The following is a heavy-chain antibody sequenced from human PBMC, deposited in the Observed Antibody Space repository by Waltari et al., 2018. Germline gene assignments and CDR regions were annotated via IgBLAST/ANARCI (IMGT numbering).Heavy chain of an antibody. D-gene: IGHD5-18*01. CDR2: ISANNGNT. CDR1: GYSFSSYG. CDR3: ARDRSGYKYGSN. V-gene: IGHV1-18*01. J-gene: IGHJ4*02. Sequence: QVQLVQSGAEVKKPGASVKVSCEASGYSFSSYGISWGRQAPGQGLEWLGWISANNGNTHYAQKFQGRLTMTTDTSTSTAYMDLRSLRSDDTAIYYCARDRSGYKYGSNWGQGTLVTVSS.